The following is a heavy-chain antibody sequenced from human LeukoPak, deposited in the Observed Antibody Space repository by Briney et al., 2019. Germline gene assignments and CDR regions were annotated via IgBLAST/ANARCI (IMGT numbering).Heavy chain of an antibody. CDR3: ARDYFGSPSALDY. Sequence: GGSLRLSCAASGFTFDDYAMHWVRQAPGKGLEWVSGISWNSNSIGYADSVKGRFTISRDNAKNSLYLQMNSLRAEDTALYYCARDYFGSPSALDYWGQGTLVTVSS. D-gene: IGHD1-26*01. J-gene: IGHJ4*02. V-gene: IGHV3-9*01. CDR1: GFTFDDYA. CDR2: ISWNSNSI.